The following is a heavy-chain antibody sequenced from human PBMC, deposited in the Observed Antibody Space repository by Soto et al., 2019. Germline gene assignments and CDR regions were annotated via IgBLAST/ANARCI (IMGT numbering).Heavy chain of an antibody. Sequence: QVQLVESGGGVVQPGRSLRLSCAASGFTFSSYGMHWVRQAPGKGLEWVAVISYDGSNKYYADSVKGRFTISRDNSKNSTYLQMHSLRAEDTAVYYCAPWFGAFDYWGQGTMVTVSS. J-gene: IGHJ4*02. CDR1: GFTFSSYG. D-gene: IGHD3-10*01. CDR3: APWFGAFDY. CDR2: ISYDGSNK. V-gene: IGHV3-30*03.